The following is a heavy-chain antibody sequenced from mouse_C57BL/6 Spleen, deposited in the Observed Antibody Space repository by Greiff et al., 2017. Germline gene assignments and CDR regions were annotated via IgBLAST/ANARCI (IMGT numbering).Heavy chain of an antibody. V-gene: IGHV1-81*01. J-gene: IGHJ2*01. CDR3: ASGYYSNYSCDY. D-gene: IGHD2-5*01. CDR2: IYPRSGNT. Sequence: QVKLQQSGAELARPGASVKLSCKASGYTFTSYGISWVKQRTGQGLEWIGEIYPRSGNTYYNEKFKGKATLTADKSSSTAYMELRSLTSEDSPVYFCASGYYSNYSCDYWGQGTTLTVSS. CDR1: GYTFTSYG.